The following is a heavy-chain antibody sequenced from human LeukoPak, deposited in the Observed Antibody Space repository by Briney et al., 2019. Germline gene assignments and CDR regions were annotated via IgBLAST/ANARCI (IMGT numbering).Heavy chain of an antibody. J-gene: IGHJ4*02. D-gene: IGHD5-18*01. CDR1: EHTFATYN. CDR2: INPSGGST. V-gene: IGHV1-46*01. Sequence: ASVKVSCKASEHTFATYNMHWVRQAPGQGLEWMGIINPSGGSTSYAQKFQGRVTMTRDTSTSTVYMELSSLRSEDTAVYYCAREGYSYGYGDYWGQGALVTVSS. CDR3: AREGYSYGYGDY.